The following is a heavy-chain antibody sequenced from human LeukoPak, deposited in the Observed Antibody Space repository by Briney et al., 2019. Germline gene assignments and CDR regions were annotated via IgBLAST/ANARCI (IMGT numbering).Heavy chain of an antibody. Sequence: ETLSLTCTVSGGSISSYYWSWIRQPPGKGLEWIGRIKSKTDGGTTDYAAPVKGRFTISRDDSKNTLYLQMNSLKTEDTAVYYCTTDTLVRGGAFDIWGQGTMVTVSS. CDR2: IKSKTDGGTT. CDR1: GGSISSYY. J-gene: IGHJ3*02. V-gene: IGHV3-15*01. CDR3: TTDTLVRGGAFDI. D-gene: IGHD3-10*01.